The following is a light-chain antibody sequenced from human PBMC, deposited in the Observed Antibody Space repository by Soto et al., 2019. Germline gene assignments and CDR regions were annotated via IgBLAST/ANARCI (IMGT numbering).Light chain of an antibody. CDR3: MQALQTPRT. Sequence: DIELTQSPLSLAATPGEPASISCRSNQSLLHSDEYNYLDWYLQKSGQPPHLLIYLGSIRASGAPDRFSGSGSGTDFTLKISRVEADDVGVYYCMQALQTPRTFGQGTRV. J-gene: IGKJ1*01. CDR1: QSLLHSDEYNY. V-gene: IGKV2-28*01. CDR2: LGS.